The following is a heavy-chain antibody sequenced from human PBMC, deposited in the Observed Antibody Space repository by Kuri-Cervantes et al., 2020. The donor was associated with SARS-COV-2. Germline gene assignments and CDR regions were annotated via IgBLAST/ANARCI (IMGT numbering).Heavy chain of an antibody. V-gene: IGHV4-39*07. CDR2: IYYSGST. CDR1: GVAIDSNSYY. CDR3: ARDPNANHNNWFDP. D-gene: IGHD4/OR15-4a*01. Sequence: SETLSLTCIVSGVAIDSNSYYWVWIRQPPGKGLEWIGGIYYSGSTYHNPSLKSRVTLSADTSKNQFSLKLSSVTAADPAVYYCARDPNANHNNWFDPWGQGTLVTVSS. J-gene: IGHJ5*02.